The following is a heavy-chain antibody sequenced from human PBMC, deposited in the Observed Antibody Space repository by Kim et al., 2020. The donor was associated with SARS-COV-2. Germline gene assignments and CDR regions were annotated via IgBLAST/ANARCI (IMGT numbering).Heavy chain of an antibody. D-gene: IGHD3-22*01. CDR1: GYTFTSYA. CDR3: AREFSGYYYFLGY. V-gene: IGHV1-3*01. Sequence: ASVKVSCKASGYTFTSYAMHWVRQAPGQRLEWMGWINAGNGNTKYSQKFQGRVTITRDTSASTAYMELSSLRSEDTAVYYCAREFSGYYYFLGYWGQGTLVTVSS. J-gene: IGHJ4*02. CDR2: INAGNGNT.